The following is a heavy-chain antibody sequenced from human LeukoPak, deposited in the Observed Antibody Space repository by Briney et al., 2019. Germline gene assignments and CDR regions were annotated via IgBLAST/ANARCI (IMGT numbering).Heavy chain of an antibody. CDR2: INPLTGST. Sequence: ASVRVSCKASGYTFTDYYMHWVRQAPRQGLEWVGWINPLTGSTGYAQKFQGRVIMTRDTSISTTYMELTRLRSDDTAVYFCARYTELLGRHFDYWGQGTPVTVFS. CDR3: ARYTELLGRHFDY. V-gene: IGHV1-2*02. CDR1: GYTFTDYY. D-gene: IGHD1-1*01. J-gene: IGHJ4*02.